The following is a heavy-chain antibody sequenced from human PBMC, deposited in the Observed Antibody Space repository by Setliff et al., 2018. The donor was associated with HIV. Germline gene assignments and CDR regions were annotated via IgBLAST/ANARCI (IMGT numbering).Heavy chain of an antibody. CDR2: IYYSGST. D-gene: IGHD1-20*01. J-gene: IGHJ4*02. CDR3: ARGHWVTGTTPIDY. CDR1: GGSISSGSYY. V-gene: IGHV4-39*01. Sequence: PSETLSLTCTVSGGSISSGSYYWGWIRQPPGKGLEWIGTIYYSGSTYSNPSLKSRVTMSVDTSKNQFSLKLTSMTAADTAVYYCARGHWVTGTTPIDYWGQGTLVTVSS.